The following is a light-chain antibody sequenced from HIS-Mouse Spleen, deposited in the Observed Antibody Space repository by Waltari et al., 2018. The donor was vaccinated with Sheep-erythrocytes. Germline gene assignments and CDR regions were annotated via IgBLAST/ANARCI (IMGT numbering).Light chain of an antibody. Sequence: PGQTASITCSGDKLGDKYACWYQQKPGQSPVLVIYQDSKRPSGIPERFSGSNSGNTATLTISGTQAMDEADYYCQAWDSSTAWVFGGGTKLTVL. CDR2: QDS. CDR1: KLGDKY. V-gene: IGLV3-1*01. J-gene: IGLJ3*02. CDR3: QAWDSSTAWV.